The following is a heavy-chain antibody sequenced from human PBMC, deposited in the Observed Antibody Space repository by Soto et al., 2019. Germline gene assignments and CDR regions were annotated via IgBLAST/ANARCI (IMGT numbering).Heavy chain of an antibody. CDR3: ARVDFWGGYWNIDF. J-gene: IGHJ4*02. CDR2: INGDGSST. V-gene: IGHV3-74*01. Sequence: GGSLRLSCAASGFTFSSYWMHWVRQAPGKGLVWVSRINGDGSSTSYAGSVKGRFTISRDNAKNTLYLQMNGLRAEDTAVYYCARVDFWGGYWNIDFWGQGTLVTVSS. D-gene: IGHD3-3*01. CDR1: GFTFSSYW.